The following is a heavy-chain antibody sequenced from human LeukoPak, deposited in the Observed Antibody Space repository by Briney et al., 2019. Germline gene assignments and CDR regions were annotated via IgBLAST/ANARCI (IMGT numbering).Heavy chain of an antibody. V-gene: IGHV3-23*01. D-gene: IGHD3-3*01. J-gene: IGHJ6*02. CDR3: AKVIDFWNGMDV. CDR2: ISGSGDTT. CDR1: GFTFSSYA. Sequence: GGSLRLSCAASGFTFSSYAMTWVRQAPGQGLEGVSGISGSGDTTYYADSVKGRITISRDNSKKMLYLQMNSLRAEDTAVYYCAKVIDFWNGMDVWGQGTTVTVSS.